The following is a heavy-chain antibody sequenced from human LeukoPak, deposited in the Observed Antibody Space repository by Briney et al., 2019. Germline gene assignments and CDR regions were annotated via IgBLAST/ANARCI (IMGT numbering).Heavy chain of an antibody. V-gene: IGHV4-4*02. J-gene: IGHJ4*02. Sequence: SGTLSLTCAVSGGSISSSNWWSWVRQPPGKGLEWIGEVYHSGSTNYNPSLKSRVTISVDRSKNQFSLKLSSVTAADTAVYYCARAGSDYEPYFDYWGQGTLVTVSS. CDR3: ARAGSDYEPYFDY. CDR1: GGSISSSNW. D-gene: IGHD4-17*01. CDR2: VYHSGST.